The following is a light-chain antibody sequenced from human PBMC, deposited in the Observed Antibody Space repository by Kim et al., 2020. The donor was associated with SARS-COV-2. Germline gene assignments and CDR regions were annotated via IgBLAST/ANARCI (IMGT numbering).Light chain of an antibody. CDR3: NSRDSNDNVV. CDR1: SLRSYY. Sequence: VALVQTVRITCQGDSLRSYYATWYQQRPGEAPIRVIYGKNTRPSVIPHRFSGASSGSTASLTISGAQAGDESDYYGNSRDSNDNVVFGGGTKLTVL. V-gene: IGLV3-19*01. CDR2: GKN. J-gene: IGLJ2*01.